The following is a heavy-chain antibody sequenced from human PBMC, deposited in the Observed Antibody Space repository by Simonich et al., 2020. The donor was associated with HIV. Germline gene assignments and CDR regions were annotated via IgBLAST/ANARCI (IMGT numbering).Heavy chain of an antibody. CDR1: GGSLSGHY. Sequence: QVQLQQWGAGLLKPSETLSLTCVVYGGSLSGHYWSWVRQPPGKGLEWIGEINHSENTNYTPSLKTRVTISLDTAKNQFSLKLSSVTAADTAVYYCARSPYYYDISGDLDYWGQGTLVTVSS. CDR3: ARSPYYYDISGDLDY. CDR2: INHSENT. J-gene: IGHJ4*02. V-gene: IGHV4-34*01. D-gene: IGHD3-22*01.